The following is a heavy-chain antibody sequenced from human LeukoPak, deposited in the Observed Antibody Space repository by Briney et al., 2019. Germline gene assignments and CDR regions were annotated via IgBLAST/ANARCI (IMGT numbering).Heavy chain of an antibody. CDR1: GGSISSGDYY. D-gene: IGHD3-10*01. CDR3: ARDWITMVRGYYMDV. Sequence: NPSQTLSLTCTVSGGSISSGDYYWSWIRQPPGKGLEWIGYIYHSGSTYYNPSLKSRVTISVDRSKDQFSLKLSSVTAADTAVYYCARDWITMVRGYYMDVWGKGTTVTVSS. CDR2: IYHSGST. V-gene: IGHV4-30-2*01. J-gene: IGHJ6*03.